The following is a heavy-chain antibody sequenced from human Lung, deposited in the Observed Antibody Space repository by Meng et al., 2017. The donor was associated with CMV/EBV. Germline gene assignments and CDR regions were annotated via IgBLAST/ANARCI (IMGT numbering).Heavy chain of an antibody. CDR3: ARTTTPHYYYYGMDV. D-gene: IGHD4-17*01. J-gene: IGHJ6*02. CDR2: IYLSDSDT. CDR1: GYSFTSYW. V-gene: IGHV5-51*01. Sequence: GEXXKISCKGSGYSFTSYWIGWVRQMPGKGLEWMGIIYLSDSDTRYSPSFQGQVIISADKSISTAYLQWSSLKASDTAMYYCARTTTPHYYYYGMDVWGQGTTVTVSS.